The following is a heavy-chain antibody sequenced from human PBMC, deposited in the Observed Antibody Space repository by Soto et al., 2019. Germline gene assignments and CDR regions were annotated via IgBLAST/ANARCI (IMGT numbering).Heavy chain of an antibody. CDR3: AREAQEWELPQKLAFDI. D-gene: IGHD1-26*01. V-gene: IGHV3-21*01. J-gene: IGHJ3*02. Sequence: GGSLRLSCAASGFTFSSYSMNWVRQAPGKGLEWVSSISSSSSYIYYADSVKGRFTISRDNAKNSLYLQMNSLRAEDTAVYYCAREAQEWELPQKLAFDIWGQGTMVTVSS. CDR2: ISSSSSYI. CDR1: GFTFSSYS.